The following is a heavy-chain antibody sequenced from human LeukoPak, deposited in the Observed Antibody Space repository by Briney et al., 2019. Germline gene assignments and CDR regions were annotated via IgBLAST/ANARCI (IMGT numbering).Heavy chain of an antibody. CDR3: ARGSRSGTSCYLNY. CDR2: INHSGST. D-gene: IGHD2-2*01. J-gene: IGHJ4*02. Sequence: SETLSLTCAVYGGSFSGYYWSWIRQPSGKGLEWIGEINHSGSTNYNPSLKSRVTISVDTSKNQLSLKLSSVTAADTAVYYCARGSRSGTSCYLNYWGQGTLVTVSS. V-gene: IGHV4-34*01. CDR1: GGSFSGYY.